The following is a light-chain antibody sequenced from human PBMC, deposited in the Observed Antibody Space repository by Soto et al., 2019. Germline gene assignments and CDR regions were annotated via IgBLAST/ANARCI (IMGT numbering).Light chain of an antibody. CDR3: AAWDATLDGYV. V-gene: IGLV1-44*01. CDR1: SSKLRDNT. J-gene: IGLJ1*01. CDR2: SYD. Sequence: QSVLTQPPSASGTPGQRVTISCSTSSSKLRDNTVNWYQHVPGTAPKLLIYSYDQRPSGVPDRFSGFRSGTSASLAISGFQSEDEADYYCAAWDATLDGYVFGTGTKVTVL.